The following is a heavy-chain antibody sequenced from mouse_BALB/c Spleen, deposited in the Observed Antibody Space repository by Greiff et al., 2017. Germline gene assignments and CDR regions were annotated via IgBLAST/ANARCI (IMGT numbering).Heavy chain of an antibody. Sequence: VQLQQSGPELVKPGASVKMSCKASGYTFTSYVMHWVKQKPGQGLEWIGYINPYNDGTKYNEKFKGKATLTSDKSSSTAYMELSSLTSEDSAVYYCTRSPYDYDYAMDYWGQGTSVTVSS. J-gene: IGHJ4*01. CDR3: TRSPYDYDYAMDY. CDR1: GYTFTSYV. V-gene: IGHV1-14*01. D-gene: IGHD2-4*01. CDR2: INPYNDGT.